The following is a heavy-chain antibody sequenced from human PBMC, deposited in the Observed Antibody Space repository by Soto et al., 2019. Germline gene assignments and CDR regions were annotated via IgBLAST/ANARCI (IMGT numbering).Heavy chain of an antibody. CDR1: GFTFSSYE. Sequence: GGSLRLSCAASGFTFSSYEMNWVRQAPGKGLEWVSYISTSGSTIYYADSVKGRFTISRDNAKNSLYLQMYTLRAEDTAVYYCVRGETWLQLSYYFDYWGQVTLVTVSS. D-gene: IGHD5-12*01. J-gene: IGHJ4*02. CDR2: ISTSGSTI. CDR3: VRGETWLQLSYYFDY. V-gene: IGHV3-48*03.